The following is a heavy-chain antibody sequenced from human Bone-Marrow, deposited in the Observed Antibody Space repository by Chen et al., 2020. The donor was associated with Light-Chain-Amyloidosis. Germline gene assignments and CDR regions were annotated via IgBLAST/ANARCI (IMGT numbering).Heavy chain of an antibody. V-gene: IGHV3-9*01. Sequence: EVQLVESGGGLVQPGRSLRLSCAASGFTFDDYAMHWVRLVPGKGLEWVSGINWDSGFIDYADSVKGQFTISRDNAKNSLYLQMNSLRTEDTALYYCVKDVENSSPSYFDYWGQGTLVTVSS. CDR1: GFTFDDYA. D-gene: IGHD6-6*01. CDR3: VKDVENSSPSYFDY. J-gene: IGHJ4*02. CDR2: INWDSGFI.